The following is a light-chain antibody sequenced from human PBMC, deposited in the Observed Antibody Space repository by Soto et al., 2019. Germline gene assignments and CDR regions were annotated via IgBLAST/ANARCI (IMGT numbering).Light chain of an antibody. Sequence: QSALTQPASVSGSPGQSITISCTGTSSDVGSCTYVSWYQQHPGKAPKLIIYEVSNRPSGVSNRFSGSKSGNTASLTISGLQAEDEADYYCSSYTSSSTLVFGGGTKLTVL. CDR2: EVS. CDR1: SSDVGSCTY. CDR3: SSYTSSSTLV. V-gene: IGLV2-14*01. J-gene: IGLJ2*01.